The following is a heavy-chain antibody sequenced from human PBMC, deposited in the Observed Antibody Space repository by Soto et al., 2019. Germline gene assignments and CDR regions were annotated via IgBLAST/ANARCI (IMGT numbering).Heavy chain of an antibody. D-gene: IGHD2-15*01. CDR1: GYTFTSYD. J-gene: IGHJ4*02. CDR3: ATQLLKSYCSGGSCYGTGYFDY. V-gene: IGHV1-8*01. CDR2: MNPNSGNT. Sequence: ASVKVSCKASGYTFTSYDINWVRQATGQGLEWMGWMNPNSGNTGYAQKFQGRVTMTRNTSISTAYMELSSLRSEDTAVYYCATQLLKSYCSGGSCYGTGYFDYWGQGTLVTVSS.